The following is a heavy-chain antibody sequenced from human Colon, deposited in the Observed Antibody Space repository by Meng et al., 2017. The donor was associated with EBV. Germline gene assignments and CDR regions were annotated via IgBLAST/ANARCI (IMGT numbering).Heavy chain of an antibody. CDR2: INTDTGKP. D-gene: IGHD6-13*01. CDR3: ARDRGSSGWSNWFDP. CDR1: GYIFSRYS. V-gene: IGHV7-4-1*02. J-gene: IGHJ5*02. Sequence: QVHLVQSGSELERPGASVKVSCEASGYIFSRYSMHWGRQAPGQGLEWMGWINTDTGKPTYAQGFTGRFVFSLDTSVRTAYLQISSLKAEDTAVYYCARDRGSSGWSNWFDPWGQGTLVTVSS.